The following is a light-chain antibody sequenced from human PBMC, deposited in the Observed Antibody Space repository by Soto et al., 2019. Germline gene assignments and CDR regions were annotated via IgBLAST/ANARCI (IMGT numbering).Light chain of an antibody. CDR1: NIGSKS. Sequence: SYELTQPPSVSVAPGKTARITCGGDNIGSKSVHWYQQKPGQAPVVVIYYDSDRPSGIPERFSGSNSGNTATLTINRVEAGDEADYYCQVWDSSSDHRGVFGGGTKLTVL. CDR2: YDS. CDR3: QVWDSSSDHRGV. J-gene: IGLJ2*01. V-gene: IGLV3-21*04.